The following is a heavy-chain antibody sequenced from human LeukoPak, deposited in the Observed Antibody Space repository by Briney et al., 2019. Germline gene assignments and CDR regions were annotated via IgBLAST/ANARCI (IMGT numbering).Heavy chain of an antibody. D-gene: IGHD6-13*01. V-gene: IGHV3-43*01. Sequence: GGSMRLSCAAAGFNFDDYTMHWVRQIPGKSIEWVSLINWDGGSTFYADSVKGRFTISRDTRKNFLYLQMISLRTEDTALYYCAKDLGKVIAAAGTSGFDSWGRGTLVTVSS. CDR2: INWDGGST. J-gene: IGHJ4*01. CDR1: GFNFDDYT. CDR3: AKDLGKVIAAAGTSGFDS.